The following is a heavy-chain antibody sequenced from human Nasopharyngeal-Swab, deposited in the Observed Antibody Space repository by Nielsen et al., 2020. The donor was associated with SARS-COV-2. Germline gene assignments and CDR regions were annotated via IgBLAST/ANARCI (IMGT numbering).Heavy chain of an antibody. CDR1: GGSFSGYY. CDR2: IYHSGST. V-gene: IGHV4-34*01. J-gene: IGHJ3*02. CDR3: ARISPLYYDLHHERDAFDI. D-gene: IGHD3-3*01. Sequence: SETLSLTCAVYGGSFSGYYWSWIRQPPGKGLEWIGEIYHSGSTNYNPSLKSRVTISVDKSKNQFSLKLRSVTAADTAVYYCARISPLYYDLHHERDAFDIWGQGTMVTVSS.